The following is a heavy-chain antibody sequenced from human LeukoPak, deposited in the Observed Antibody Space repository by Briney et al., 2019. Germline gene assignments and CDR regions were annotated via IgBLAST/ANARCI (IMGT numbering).Heavy chain of an antibody. V-gene: IGHV1-46*01. D-gene: IGHD6-19*01. Sequence: GASVKVSCKASGGTFSSYAISWVRQAPGQGLEWMGIINPSGGSTSYAQKFQGRVTMTRDTSTSTVYMELSSLRSEDTAVYYCATGGTFLAVAGMDYWGQGTLVTVSS. CDR2: INPSGGST. J-gene: IGHJ4*02. CDR1: GGTFSSYA. CDR3: ATGGTFLAVAGMDY.